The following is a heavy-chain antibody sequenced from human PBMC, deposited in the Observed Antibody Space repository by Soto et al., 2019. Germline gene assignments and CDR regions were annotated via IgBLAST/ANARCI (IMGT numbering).Heavy chain of an antibody. J-gene: IGHJ4*02. V-gene: IGHV4-31*03. D-gene: IGHD3-22*01. CDR1: GGSIISGGYY. Sequence: SEPLSLTCTVSGGSIISGGYYWSWIRQHPGTGLEWIGYIYYSGSTYYNPSLKSRVTISVDTSKNQFSLKLSSVTAADTAVYYCARETATTEDYYDSSGYFDYWGQGTLVTVSS. CDR2: IYYSGST. CDR3: ARETATTEDYYDSSGYFDY.